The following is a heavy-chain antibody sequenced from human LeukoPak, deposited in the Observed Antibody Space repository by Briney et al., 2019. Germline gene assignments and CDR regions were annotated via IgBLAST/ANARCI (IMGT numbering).Heavy chain of an antibody. D-gene: IGHD4-17*01. CDR2: IWYDGSNK. CDR1: GFTFSSYG. J-gene: IGHJ4*02. V-gene: IGHV3-33*06. CDR3: AKAMPNYGDYVGEIDY. Sequence: PGGSLRLSCAASGFTFSSYGMHWARQAPGKGLEWVAVIWYDGSNKYYADSVKGRFTTSRDNSKNTLYLQMNSLRAEDTAVYYCAKAMPNYGDYVGEIDYWGQGTLVTVSS.